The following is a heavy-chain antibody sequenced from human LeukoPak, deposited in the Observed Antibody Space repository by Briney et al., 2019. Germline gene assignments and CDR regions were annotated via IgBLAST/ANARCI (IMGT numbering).Heavy chain of an antibody. CDR2: INPNSGGT. Sequence: ASVNVSCQASGYTFIGYYMHWVGQANGPGHELMGWINPNSGGTNYAQKFQGRVTMTRDTSLSTAYMELSSLTSDDTAVYFCAGGPAAAGSSFYYYMDVWGKVTTVTVSS. CDR1: GYTFIGYY. J-gene: IGHJ6*03. D-gene: IGHD6-13*01. V-gene: IGHV1-2*02. CDR3: AGGPAAAGSSFYYYMDV.